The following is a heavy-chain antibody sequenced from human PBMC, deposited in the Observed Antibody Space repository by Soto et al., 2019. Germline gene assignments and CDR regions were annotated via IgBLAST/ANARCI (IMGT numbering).Heavy chain of an antibody. V-gene: IGHV4-59*01. J-gene: IGHJ4*02. CDR3: ARHYGSGTYPLDY. Sequence: QVQLQESGPGLVKPSETLSLTCTVSGGSISGYYWGWIRQPPGKGLEYIGDIYYTGTTNYNPSLQSRVTMSVDTSQNQLSLELSSVTAADTAVYYCARHYGSGTYPLDYWGQGTLVTVSS. D-gene: IGHD3-10*01. CDR2: IYYTGTT. CDR1: GGSISGYY.